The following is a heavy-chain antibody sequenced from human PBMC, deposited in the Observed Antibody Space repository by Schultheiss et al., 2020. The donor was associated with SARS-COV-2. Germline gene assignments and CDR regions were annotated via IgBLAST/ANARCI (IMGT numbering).Heavy chain of an antibody. V-gene: IGHV4-59*01. D-gene: IGHD3-3*02. CDR3: ARELGTLYYYYYMDV. CDR2: IYYSGST. J-gene: IGHJ6*03. Sequence: SETLSLTCTVSGGSISSYYWSWIRQPPGKGLEWIGYIYYSGSTNYNPSLKSRVTISVDTSKNQFSLKLSSVTAADTAVYYCARELGTLYYYYYMDVWGKGTTVTVSS. CDR1: GGSISSYY.